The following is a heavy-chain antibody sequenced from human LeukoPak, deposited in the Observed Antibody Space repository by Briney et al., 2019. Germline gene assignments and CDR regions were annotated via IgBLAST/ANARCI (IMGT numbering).Heavy chain of an antibody. Sequence: GGSLRLSCAASGFAFSNAWMSWVRQAPGKGLEWVGRIKGRTDGGTTDYPAPVKGRFTISRDDSKNTLYLQMNSLKTEDTAVYYCTTDPQCSGGDCYYFDYWGQGSLVTVSS. D-gene: IGHD2-21*02. CDR1: GFAFSNAW. CDR3: TTDPQCSGGDCYYFDY. J-gene: IGHJ4*02. V-gene: IGHV3-15*01. CDR2: IKGRTDGGTT.